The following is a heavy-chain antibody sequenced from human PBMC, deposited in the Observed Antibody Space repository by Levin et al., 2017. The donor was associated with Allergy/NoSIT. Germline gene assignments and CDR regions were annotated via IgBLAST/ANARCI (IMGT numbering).Heavy chain of an antibody. CDR1: GFTFDDYA. Sequence: GGSLRLSCAASGFTFDDYAMHWVRQAPGKGLEWVSGISWNSGSIGYADSVKGRFTISRDNAKNSLYLQMNSLRAEDTALYYCAKSKPRYSSSWYVDYWGQGTLVTVSS. V-gene: IGHV3-9*01. D-gene: IGHD6-13*01. CDR3: AKSKPRYSSSWYVDY. J-gene: IGHJ4*02. CDR2: ISWNSGSI.